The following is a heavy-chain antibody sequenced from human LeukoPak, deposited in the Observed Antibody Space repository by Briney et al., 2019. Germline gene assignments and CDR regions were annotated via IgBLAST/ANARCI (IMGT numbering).Heavy chain of an antibody. J-gene: IGHJ4*02. D-gene: IGHD6-19*01. CDR1: GFTFSSYW. CDR2: INRDGSRT. Sequence: GGSLRLSCAASGFTFSSYWMHWVRQAPGKGLVWVSHINRDGSRTTYADSVKGQFTISRDNAKNTLYLQMNSLRVEGTAVYYCARQEATSDWWGALDYWGQGTLVTVSS. CDR3: ARQEATSDWWGALDY. V-gene: IGHV3-74*01.